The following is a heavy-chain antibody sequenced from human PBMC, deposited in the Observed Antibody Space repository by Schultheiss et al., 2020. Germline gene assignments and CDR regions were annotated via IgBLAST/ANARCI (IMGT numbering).Heavy chain of an antibody. D-gene: IGHD6-19*01. CDR1: GFTFSSYG. J-gene: IGHJ4*02. CDR2: ISYDGSNK. V-gene: IGHV3-30*03. Sequence: GGSLRLSCAASGFTFSSYGMHWVRQAPGKGLEWVAVISYDGSNKYYADSVKGRFTISRDNSKNTLYLEMNSLRAEDTAAYYCATAAGYGTGWYGRNDYWGQGTLVTVSS. CDR3: ATAAGYGTGWYGRNDY.